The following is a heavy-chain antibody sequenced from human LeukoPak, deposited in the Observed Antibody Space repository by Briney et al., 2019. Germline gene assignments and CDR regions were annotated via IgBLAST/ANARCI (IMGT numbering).Heavy chain of an antibody. Sequence: PSETLSLTCTVSGGSISSYYWSWIRQPPGKGLEWIGYIYYSGSTNYNPSLKSRVTISVDTSKNQFSLKLSSVTAADTAVYYCAIISDPRGYSIKQPKTYKDMDVWGKGTTVTVSS. CDR2: IYYSGST. J-gene: IGHJ6*03. V-gene: IGHV4-59*01. CDR1: GGSISSYY. D-gene: IGHD5-18*01. CDR3: AIISDPRGYSIKQPKTYKDMDV.